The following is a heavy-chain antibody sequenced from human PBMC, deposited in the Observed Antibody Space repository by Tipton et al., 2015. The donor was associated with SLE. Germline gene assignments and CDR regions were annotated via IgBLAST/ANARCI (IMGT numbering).Heavy chain of an antibody. CDR1: GESFSGSS. CDR2: VNHGRST. V-gene: IGHV4-34*01. J-gene: IGHJ5*02. Sequence: AGLVKPSETLSLTCAVYGESFSGSSWSWIRQPPGKGLEWIGQVNHGRSTLYKPSLESRVDMSLDTSKNQFSLKMTSVTAADTAVYYCARHDTNYGRNWFDPWGQGTLVTVSS. CDR3: ARHDTNYGRNWFDP. D-gene: IGHD2-8*01.